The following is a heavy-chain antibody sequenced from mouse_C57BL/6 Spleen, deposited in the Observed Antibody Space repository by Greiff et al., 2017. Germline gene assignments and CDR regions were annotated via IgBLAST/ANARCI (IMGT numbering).Heavy chain of an antibody. Sequence: VQLQQSGAELVRPGASVKLSCTASGFNIKDDYMHWVKQRPEQGLEWIGWIDPENGDTEYASKFQGKATITADTSSNTAYLQLSSLTSEDTAVYYCTTDYYGSSPAWFAHWGQGTLVTVSA. V-gene: IGHV14-4*01. J-gene: IGHJ3*01. CDR3: TTDYYGSSPAWFAH. CDR2: IDPENGDT. D-gene: IGHD1-1*01. CDR1: GFNIKDDY.